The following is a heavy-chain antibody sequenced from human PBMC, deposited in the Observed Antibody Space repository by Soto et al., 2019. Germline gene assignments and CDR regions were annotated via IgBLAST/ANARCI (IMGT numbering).Heavy chain of an antibody. CDR1: GGTFSSYA. D-gene: IGHD2-2*01. V-gene: IGHV1-69*13. CDR3: ATTLAVVPAVGRYNWSDP. Sequence: SVKVSCKASGGTFSSYAISWVRQAPGQGLEWMGGIIPIFGTANYAQKFQGRVTITADESTSTAYMELSSLRSEDTAVYYCATTLAVVPAVGRYNWSDPWGQGTLVTVSS. CDR2: IIPIFGTA. J-gene: IGHJ5*02.